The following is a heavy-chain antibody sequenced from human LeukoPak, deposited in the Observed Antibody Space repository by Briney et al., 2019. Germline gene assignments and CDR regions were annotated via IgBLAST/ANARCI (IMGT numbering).Heavy chain of an antibody. CDR3: TRDYPASFDV. CDR2: IRSTIYGGTT. CDR1: GFNFGDFA. V-gene: IGHV3-49*04. Sequence: GGSLRLSCTVSGFNFGDFAMSWVRQAPGKGLEWLGFIRSTIYGGTTDYAASVKGGFTISRDDSKSIAYLQMNSLKTEGTAMYYCTRDYPASFDVWGQGTLVTVSS. J-gene: IGHJ3*01.